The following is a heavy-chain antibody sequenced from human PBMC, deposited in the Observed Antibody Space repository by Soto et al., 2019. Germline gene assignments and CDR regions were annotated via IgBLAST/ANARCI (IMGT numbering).Heavy chain of an antibody. CDR3: AREVQVHTPAFV. V-gene: IGHV1-69*19. Sequence: QVQLVQSGAEMKKPGSSVKVSCQSSGGTFNTYAMNWVRQAPGQGPEWMGDISPMFGAANYAPKFQGRVTITADESTGTSYMQLSSLTSEDTAIYFCAREVQVHTPAFVWGQGTLVTVSS. CDR2: ISPMFGAA. J-gene: IGHJ4*02. CDR1: GGTFNTYA. D-gene: IGHD3-10*01.